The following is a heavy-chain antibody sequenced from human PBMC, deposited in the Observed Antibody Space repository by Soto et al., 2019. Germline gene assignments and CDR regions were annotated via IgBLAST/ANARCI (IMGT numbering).Heavy chain of an antibody. Sequence: DVQLVESGGVVVQPGGSLRLSCAASGFTFDDYTMHWVRQAPGKGLEWVSLISWDGGSTYYADSVKGRFTISRDNSKNSLYLQMNSLRTEDTALYYCAKDRRSSGWPDYWGQGTLVTVSS. CDR1: GFTFDDYT. V-gene: IGHV3-43*01. D-gene: IGHD6-19*01. J-gene: IGHJ4*02. CDR2: ISWDGGST. CDR3: AKDRRSSGWPDY.